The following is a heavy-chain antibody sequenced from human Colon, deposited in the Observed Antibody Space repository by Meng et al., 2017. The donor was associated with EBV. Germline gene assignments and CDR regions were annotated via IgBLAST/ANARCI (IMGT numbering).Heavy chain of an antibody. D-gene: IGHD1-26*01. CDR1: RYTLTNYY. CDR2: INPCGGIT. Sequence: NPRASLKCSFNASRYTLTNYYEHGVRQSPGQSLEWMGGINPCGGITNYAQKFQGRVTMTSDTSTTTVYMDLSSLRSEDTAVYYCPRVSKGGSYRFDPWGQGTLVTVSS. V-gene: IGHV1-46*03. J-gene: IGHJ5*02. CDR3: PRVSKGGSYRFDP.